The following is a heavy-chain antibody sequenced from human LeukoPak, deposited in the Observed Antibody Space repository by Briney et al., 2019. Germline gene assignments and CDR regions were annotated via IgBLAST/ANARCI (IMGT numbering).Heavy chain of an antibody. J-gene: IGHJ4*02. Sequence: PGGSLRLSCAASGFTVSSNYMSWVRQAPGKGLEWVSGISDSGVSTVYADSVKGRFTISRDDSKNTLYVQMNSLRAEDTAVYYCAKLGSWNEYYFDYWGQGTLVTVSS. CDR3: AKLGSWNEYYFDY. V-gene: IGHV3-23*01. CDR1: GFTVSSNY. D-gene: IGHD1-1*01. CDR2: ISDSGVST.